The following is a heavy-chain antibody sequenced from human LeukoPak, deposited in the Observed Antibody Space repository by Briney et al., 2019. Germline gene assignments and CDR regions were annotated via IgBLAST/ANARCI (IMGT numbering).Heavy chain of an antibody. D-gene: IGHD3-9*01. CDR3: ARTKDFDWLSNQCYFDY. Sequence: GGSLRLSCAASGFTFSDYYMSWLRQAPGKGLEWASYISSSGSTIYYADSVKGRFTISRDNAKNSLYLQMNSLRAEDTAVYYCARTKDFDWLSNQCYFDYWGQGTLVTVSS. J-gene: IGHJ4*02. CDR2: ISSSGSTI. V-gene: IGHV3-11*04. CDR1: GFTFSDYY.